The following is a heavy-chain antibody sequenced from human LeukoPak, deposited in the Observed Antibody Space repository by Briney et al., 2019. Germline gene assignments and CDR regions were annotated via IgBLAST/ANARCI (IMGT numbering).Heavy chain of an antibody. CDR3: ARGHYDSSSDY. V-gene: IGHV4-61*02. CDR1: GGSISSGSYY. D-gene: IGHD3-3*01. CDR2: IYTSGST. Sequence: SQTLSLTCTVSGGSISSGSYYWSWIRQPAGKGLEWIGRIYTSGSTNYNPSLKSRVTMSVDTSKNQFSLKLSSVTAADTAVYYCARGHYDSSSDYWGQGTLVTVSS. J-gene: IGHJ4*02.